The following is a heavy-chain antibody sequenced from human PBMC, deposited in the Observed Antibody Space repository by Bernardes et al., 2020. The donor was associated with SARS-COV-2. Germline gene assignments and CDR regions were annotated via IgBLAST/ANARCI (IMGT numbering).Heavy chain of an antibody. D-gene: IGHD2-21*01. J-gene: IGHJ6*02. CDR2: FYSSGSS. V-gene: IGHV4-39*01. Sequence: SETLSLTCTVSGGSISSSNYYWGWIRQPPGKGLEWIGSFYSSGSSYYNPSFHSRVRASVDTSKNQFSLRLSFVTVADTAVYYCAGSSCGIDCYIGGLRSWDDGMDVWGQGTTVTV. CDR1: GGSISSSNYY. CDR3: AGSSCGIDCYIGGLRSWDDGMDV.